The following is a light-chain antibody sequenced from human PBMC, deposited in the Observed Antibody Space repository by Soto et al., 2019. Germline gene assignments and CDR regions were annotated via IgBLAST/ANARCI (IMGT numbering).Light chain of an antibody. V-gene: IGLV2-8*01. CDR3: SAYAGRASWV. Sequence: QSALTQPPSATGSLGQSVTISCTGTSSDVGGYNYVAWYQQHPGKAPKFLIYDVSERPSGVPDRFSGSKSGNTAFLTVSGLQAEDEAHYYCSAYAGRASWVFGGGTKVTVL. J-gene: IGLJ3*02. CDR2: DVS. CDR1: SSDVGGYNY.